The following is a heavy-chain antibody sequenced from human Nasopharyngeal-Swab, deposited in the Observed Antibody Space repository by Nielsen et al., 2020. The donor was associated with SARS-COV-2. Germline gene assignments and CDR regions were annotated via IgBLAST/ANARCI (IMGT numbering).Heavy chain of an antibody. CDR3: ARASRGTSTRTFDY. Sequence: GGSLRLSCAASGFTFSSYSMNWVRQAPGKGLEWVSSISGSSSYIYYADSVKGRFTISRDNAKNSLYLQMNSLRAEDTAVYYCARASRGTSTRTFDYWGQGTLVTVSS. V-gene: IGHV3-21*01. CDR2: ISGSSSYI. CDR1: GFTFSSYS. D-gene: IGHD1-1*01. J-gene: IGHJ4*02.